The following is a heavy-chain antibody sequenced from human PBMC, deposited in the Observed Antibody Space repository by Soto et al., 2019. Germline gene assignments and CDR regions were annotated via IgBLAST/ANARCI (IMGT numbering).Heavy chain of an antibody. J-gene: IGHJ6*02. CDR3: AKDLKVSGGFHGSLNYYYGMDV. V-gene: IGHV3-74*01. D-gene: IGHD3-10*01. CDR1: GFTFTNYR. Sequence: GGSLRLSCAASGFTFTNYRIHWVRQAPGKGLVWVARINSDGTRINYADSVKGRFTISRDNSQSTLFLQMDSLRPEDAAVYYCAKDLKVSGGFHGSLNYYYGMDVWGQGTTVTVSS. CDR2: INSDGTRI.